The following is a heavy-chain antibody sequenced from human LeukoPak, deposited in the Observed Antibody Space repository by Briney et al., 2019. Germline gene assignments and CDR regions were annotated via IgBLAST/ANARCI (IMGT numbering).Heavy chain of an antibody. J-gene: IGHJ6*03. D-gene: IGHD6-19*01. CDR1: GGSFSGYY. CDR2: INHSGST. V-gene: IGHV4-34*01. CDR3: ARSTPSGWYIRYYYYYMDV. Sequence: PSETLSLTCAVYGGSFSGYYWNWIRQPPGKGLEWIGEINHSGSTNYNPSLKSRVTISVDTSKNQFSLKLSSVTAADTAVYYCARSTPSGWYIRYYYYYMDVWGKGTTVTISS.